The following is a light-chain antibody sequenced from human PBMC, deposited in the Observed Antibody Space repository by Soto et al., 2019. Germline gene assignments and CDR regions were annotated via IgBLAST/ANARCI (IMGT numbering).Light chain of an antibody. Sequence: QSVLTQPPSASGTPGQVVTISCSGSSSNIGSNTANWYQHLPGTAPKLLIYTDSLRPSGVPGRFTAFKSGTSASLAISGLQSEDEADYYCVAWDDSLNGPLFGGGTKLTVL. CDR2: TDS. CDR1: SSNIGSNT. CDR3: VAWDDSLNGPL. J-gene: IGLJ2*01. V-gene: IGLV1-44*01.